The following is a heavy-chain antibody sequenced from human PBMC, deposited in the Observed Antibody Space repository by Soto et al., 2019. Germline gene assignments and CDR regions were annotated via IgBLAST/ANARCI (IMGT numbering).Heavy chain of an antibody. J-gene: IGHJ4*02. V-gene: IGHV3-74*03. CDR1: RFSFSRWW. CDR3: ATLNSFGSDY. Sequence: CAAWRFSFSRWWMHRVHPAPGKGLVWVSRIYSDGSGAMYADSVKGRFTISRDNAKSKLYLQMNSLRAEDTAVYYCATLNSFGSDYWGRGTLVTVS. CDR2: IYSDGSGA. D-gene: IGHD5-18*01.